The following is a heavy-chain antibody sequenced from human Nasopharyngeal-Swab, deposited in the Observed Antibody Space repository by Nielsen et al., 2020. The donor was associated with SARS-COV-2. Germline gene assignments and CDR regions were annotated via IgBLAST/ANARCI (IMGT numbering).Heavy chain of an antibody. D-gene: IGHD5-24*01. CDR1: GFTFSSYE. Sequence: GSLRLSCAASGFTFSSYEMNWVRQAPGKGLEWVSYISSSGSTIYYADSVKGRFTISRDNAKNSLYLQMNSLRAEDTAVYYCARLRRDGYNVRALYFDYWGQGTLVTVSS. J-gene: IGHJ4*02. V-gene: IGHV3-48*03. CDR3: ARLRRDGYNVRALYFDY. CDR2: ISSSGSTI.